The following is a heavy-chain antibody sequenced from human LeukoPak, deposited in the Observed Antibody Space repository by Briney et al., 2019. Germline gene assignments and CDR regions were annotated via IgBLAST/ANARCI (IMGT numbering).Heavy chain of an antibody. CDR3: ARGWTAVAGNDY. CDR2: MNANSGNT. CDR1: GYTFTSYD. J-gene: IGHJ4*02. Sequence: ASVKVSCKASGYTFTSYDINWVRQATGQGLEWMGWMNANSGNTGYAQKFQGRATMTRNTSISTAYMELSSLRSEDTAVYYCARGWTAVAGNDYWGQGTLVTVSS. D-gene: IGHD6-19*01. V-gene: IGHV1-8*01.